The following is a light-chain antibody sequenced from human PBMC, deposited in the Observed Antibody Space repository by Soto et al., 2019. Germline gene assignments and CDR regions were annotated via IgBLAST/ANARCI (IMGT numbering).Light chain of an antibody. CDR3: CSYAGSSSFVV. V-gene: IGLV2-23*03. J-gene: IGLJ2*01. CDR2: EGS. CDR1: SSDVVSYNL. Sequence: QAVVTQPASVSGSPGQSITISCTGTSSDVVSYNLVSWYQQHPGKAPKLMIYEGSKRPSGVSNRFSGSKSGNTASLTTSGLQAEDEADYYCCSYAGSSSFVVFGGGTKLTVL.